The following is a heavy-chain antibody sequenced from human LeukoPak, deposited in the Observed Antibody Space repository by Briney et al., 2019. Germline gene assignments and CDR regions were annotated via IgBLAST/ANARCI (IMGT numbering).Heavy chain of an antibody. D-gene: IGHD3-22*01. CDR2: ISGSGGST. Sequence: GGSLRLSCAASGFTFSSYATSWVRQAPGKGLEWVSAISGSGGSTYYADSVKGRFTISRDNSKNTLYLQMNSLRAEDTAVYYCAKDGTMIVVVYFDYWGQGTLVTVSS. V-gene: IGHV3-23*01. CDR3: AKDGTMIVVVYFDY. J-gene: IGHJ4*02. CDR1: GFTFSSYA.